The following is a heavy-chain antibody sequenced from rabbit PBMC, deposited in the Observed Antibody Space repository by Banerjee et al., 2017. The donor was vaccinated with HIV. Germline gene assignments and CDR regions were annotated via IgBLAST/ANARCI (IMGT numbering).Heavy chain of an antibody. J-gene: IGHJ4*01. CDR3: ARDLAGVIGWNFGL. CDR1: GFSFSNRYH. D-gene: IGHD4-1*01. V-gene: IGHV1S40*01. Sequence: SGFSFSNRYHMCWVRQAPGKGLEWIACIYAGSSGSTYYASWVNGRFTITRSTSLNTVTLKMTSLTAADTATYFCARDLAGVIGWNFGLWGPGTLVTVS. CDR2: IYAGSSGST.